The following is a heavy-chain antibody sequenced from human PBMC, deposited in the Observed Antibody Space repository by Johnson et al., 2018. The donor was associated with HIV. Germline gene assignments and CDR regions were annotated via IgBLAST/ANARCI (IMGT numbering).Heavy chain of an antibody. V-gene: IGHV3-74*01. CDR1: GFTFSNYW. CDR2: IKSDGSDT. D-gene: IGHD2-21*02. CDR3: AKDRVVTNDAFDI. J-gene: IGHJ3*02. Sequence: VQLVESGGGVVQPGRSLRLSCAASGFTFSNYWMHWVRQAPGKGLVWVSRIKSDGSDTSYADSVKGRFTISRDNAKHTLYPQMNSLRAEDTAVYYCAKDRVVTNDAFDIWGQGTMVTVSS.